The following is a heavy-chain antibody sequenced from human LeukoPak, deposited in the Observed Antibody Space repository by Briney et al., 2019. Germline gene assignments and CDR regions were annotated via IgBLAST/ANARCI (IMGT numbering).Heavy chain of an antibody. CDR1: GGSISTYY. CDR2: IYYSGST. Sequence: SETLSLTCTVSGGSISTYYWNWIRQPPGKGLEWIGYIYYSGSTNYNPSLKSRVTISVDTSKNQFSLKLSSVTAADTAVYYCARAHQWELPSLEPHFDYWGQGTLVTVSS. J-gene: IGHJ4*02. CDR3: ARAHQWELPSLEPHFDY. D-gene: IGHD1-26*01. V-gene: IGHV4-59*01.